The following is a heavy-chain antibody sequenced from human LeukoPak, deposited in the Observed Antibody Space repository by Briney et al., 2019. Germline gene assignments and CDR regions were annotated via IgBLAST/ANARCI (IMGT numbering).Heavy chain of an antibody. CDR2: ISSSSSYI. Sequence: GGSLRLSCAASGFTFSSYAMHWVRQAPGKGLEWVSSISSSSSYIYYADSVKGRFTISRDNAKNSLYLQMNSLRAEDTAVYYCASTYNWNVDYWGQGTLVTVSS. V-gene: IGHV3-21*01. CDR3: ASTYNWNVDY. D-gene: IGHD1-20*01. J-gene: IGHJ4*02. CDR1: GFTFSSYA.